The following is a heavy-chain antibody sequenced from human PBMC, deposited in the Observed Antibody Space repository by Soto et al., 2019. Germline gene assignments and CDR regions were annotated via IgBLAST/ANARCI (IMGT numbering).Heavy chain of an antibody. CDR1: GGSFSGYY. CDR3: ARGGLVLEYFQH. J-gene: IGHJ1*01. CDR2: INHSGST. D-gene: IGHD3-10*01. Sequence: SETLSLTCAVYGGSFSGYYWSWIRQPPGKGLEWIGEINHSGSTNYNPSLKSRVTISVDTSKNQFSLKLSSVTAADTAVYYCARGGLVLEYFQHWGQGTLVTVSS. V-gene: IGHV4-34*01.